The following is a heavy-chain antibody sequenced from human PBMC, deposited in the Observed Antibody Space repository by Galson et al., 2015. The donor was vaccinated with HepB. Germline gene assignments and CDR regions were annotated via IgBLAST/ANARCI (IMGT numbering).Heavy chain of an antibody. CDR3: ARDLGSSSFKTGASYYYYYGMDV. CDR2: IKAGNGNT. Sequence: SVKVSCKASGYTFTSYAMHWVRQAPGQRLEWMGWIKAGNGNTKYSQKFQGRVTITRDTSASTAYMELSSPRSEDTAVYYCARDLGSSSFKTGASYYYYYGMDVWGQGTTVTVSS. CDR1: GYTFTSYA. J-gene: IGHJ6*02. V-gene: IGHV1-3*01. D-gene: IGHD6-13*01.